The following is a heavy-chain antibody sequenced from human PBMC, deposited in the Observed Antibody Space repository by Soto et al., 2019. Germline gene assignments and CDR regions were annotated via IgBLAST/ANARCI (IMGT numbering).Heavy chain of an antibody. V-gene: IGHV3-15*01. J-gene: IGHJ6*02. CDR1: GFTFSNAW. CDR2: IKSKTDGGTT. CDR3: TTDGSYDILTGYYHYYYYGMDV. Sequence: GGSLRLSCAASGFTFSNAWMSWVRQAPGEGLEWVGRIKSKTDGGTTDYAAPVKGRFTISRDDSKNTLYLQMNSLKTEDTAVYYCTTDGSYDILTGYYHYYYYGMDVWGQGTTVTVSS. D-gene: IGHD3-9*01.